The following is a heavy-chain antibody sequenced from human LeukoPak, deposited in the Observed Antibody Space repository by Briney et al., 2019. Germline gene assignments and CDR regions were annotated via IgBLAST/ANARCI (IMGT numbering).Heavy chain of an antibody. Sequence: GRSLRLSCAASGFTFSSYGMHWVRQAPGKGLEWVAVIWYDGSNKYYADSVKGRFTISRDNSKNTLYLQMNSLRAEDTAVYYCASSLLGVRGYYGMDVWGQGTTVTVSS. J-gene: IGHJ6*02. CDR1: GFTFSSYG. CDR3: ASSLLGVRGYYGMDV. V-gene: IGHV3-33*01. CDR2: IWYDGSNK. D-gene: IGHD2-21*01.